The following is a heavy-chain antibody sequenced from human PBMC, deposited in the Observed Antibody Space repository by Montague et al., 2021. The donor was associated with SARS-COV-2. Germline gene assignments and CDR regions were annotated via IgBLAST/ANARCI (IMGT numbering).Heavy chain of an antibody. V-gene: IGHV2-5*01. D-gene: IGHD7-27*01. CDR2: IFWNDDK. Sequence: PALVKPTQTLTLTCTFSGFSLISDGVGVGWIRQPPGKALEWLALIFWNDDKRYNSSLKNRLTVTKDTSKNQVVLTMTNMGPLDTGTYYCAHSPLFSSLGDFDSWGQGTLVTVAS. CDR3: AHSPLFSSLGDFDS. J-gene: IGHJ4*02. CDR1: GFSLISDGVG.